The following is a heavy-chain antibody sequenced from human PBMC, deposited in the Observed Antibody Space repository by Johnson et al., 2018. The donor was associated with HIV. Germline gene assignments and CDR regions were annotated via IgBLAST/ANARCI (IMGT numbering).Heavy chain of an antibody. CDR2: ISYDGSNK. CDR3: AKEGEAFDI. V-gene: IGHV3-30-3*01. D-gene: IGHD3-16*01. J-gene: IGHJ3*02. CDR1: GFTFSDHA. Sequence: QVQLVESGGGVVHPGRSLRVSCAASGFTFSDHAIHWVRQAPGKGLEWVAVISYDGSNKYHADSVKGRFTISRDNSKNTLYVQMNSLRAEDTAVYYCAKEGEAFDIWGQGTMVTVSS.